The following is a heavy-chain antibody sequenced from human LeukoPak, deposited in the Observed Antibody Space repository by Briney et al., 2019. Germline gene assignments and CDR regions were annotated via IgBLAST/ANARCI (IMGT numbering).Heavy chain of an antibody. V-gene: IGHV3-7*05. J-gene: IGHJ4*02. CDR3: ARGLRLMVAFGGVIIDS. CDR2: IKQDGSEK. D-gene: IGHD3-16*02. CDR1: GFTFNSYW. Sequence: GGSLRLSCAASGFTFNSYWMNWVRQAPGKGLEWVANIKQDGSEKYYVDSVKGRFTISRDNAKNSLFLQMNSLRAEDTAVYYCARGLRLMVAFGGVIIDSWGQGTLVTVSS.